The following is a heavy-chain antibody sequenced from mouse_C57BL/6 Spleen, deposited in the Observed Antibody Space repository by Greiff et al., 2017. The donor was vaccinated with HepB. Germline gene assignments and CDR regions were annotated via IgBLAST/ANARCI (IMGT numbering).Heavy chain of an antibody. Sequence: VQLQQPGAELVKPGDSVKLSCKASGYTFTSYWMQWVKQRPGQGLEWIGEIDPSDSYTNYNQKFKGKATLTVDTSASTAYMQLSSLTSEDSAVYYCARGDWDWYFDVWGTGTTVTVSS. CDR3: ARGDWDWYFDV. CDR2: IDPSDSYT. V-gene: IGHV1-50*01. CDR1: GYTFTSYW. D-gene: IGHD4-1*01. J-gene: IGHJ1*03.